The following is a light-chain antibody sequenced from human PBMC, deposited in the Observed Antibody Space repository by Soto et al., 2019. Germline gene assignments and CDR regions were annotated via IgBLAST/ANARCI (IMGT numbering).Light chain of an antibody. V-gene: IGKV2-28*01. CDR3: MEALQSNLT. J-gene: IGKJ4*01. CDR2: LGS. Sequence: DIVMTQSPLSLPVTPGEPASISCRSSQSLLHSNGYNYLDWYLQKPGQSPQLLIYLGSSRASGVPDRFSGRGSGTDFTLKISRVEAEDVGVYYCMEALQSNLTFGGGTKL. CDR1: QSLLHSNGYNY.